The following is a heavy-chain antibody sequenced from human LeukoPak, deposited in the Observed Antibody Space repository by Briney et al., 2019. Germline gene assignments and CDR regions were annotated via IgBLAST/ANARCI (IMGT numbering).Heavy chain of an antibody. CDR1: GFTFSSYW. CDR2: IKQDGSEK. D-gene: IGHD2-2*02. J-gene: IGHJ6*02. V-gene: IGHV3-7*01. Sequence: PGGSLRLSCAASGFTFSSYWMSWVRQAPGKGLEWVANIKQDGSEKYYVDSVKGRFTISRDNAKNSLYLQMNSLRAEDTAVYYCASPLPLVAAATPYYYYYGMDVWGQGTTVTVSS. CDR3: ASPLPLVAAATPYYYYYGMDV.